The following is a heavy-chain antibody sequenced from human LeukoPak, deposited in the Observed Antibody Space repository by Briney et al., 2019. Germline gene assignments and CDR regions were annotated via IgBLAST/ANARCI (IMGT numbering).Heavy chain of an antibody. CDR3: ARDLYCSSTSCYID. J-gene: IGHJ4*02. CDR2: ISYDGSNK. CDR1: GFTFSSYG. D-gene: IGHD2-2*02. V-gene: IGHV3-30*03. Sequence: PGRSLRLSCAASGFTFSSYGMHWVRQAPGKGLEWVAVISYDGSNKYYADSVKGRFTITRDNSKNTLYLQVNSLRAEDMAVYYCARDLYCSSTSCYIDWGQGTLVTVSS.